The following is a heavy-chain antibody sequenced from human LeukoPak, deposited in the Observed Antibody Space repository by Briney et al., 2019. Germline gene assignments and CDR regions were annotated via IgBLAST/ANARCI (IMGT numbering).Heavy chain of an antibody. J-gene: IGHJ4*02. V-gene: IGHV1-18*01. CDR3: VRQVDITMALPDY. Sequence: GASVKVFCKASGYTFSSYGITWVRQAPGQGLEWMGWISGYNGNTNYAQKFQGRVTMTTDISTTTAYMELRSLRSDDTAVYYCVRQVDITMALPDYWGQGTLVTVSS. CDR2: ISGYNGNT. D-gene: IGHD5-18*01. CDR1: GYTFSSYG.